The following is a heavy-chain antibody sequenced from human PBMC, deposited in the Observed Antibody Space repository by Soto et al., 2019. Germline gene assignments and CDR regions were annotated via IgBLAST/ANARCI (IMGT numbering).Heavy chain of an antibody. CDR3: ARRTSGYFGY. Sequence: EVQLLESGGGLVQPGGSLPLSCAASGFTFSDYTMSWIRQAPGKVLECISVILSDYNTYYAGSVRGRFTISRDNSKNTLYLEMNSLRAEATAVYYCARRTSGYFGYWGQGALVTVSA. D-gene: IGHD6-19*01. V-gene: IGHV3-23*03. J-gene: IGHJ4*02. CDR1: GFTFSDYT. CDR2: ILSDYNT.